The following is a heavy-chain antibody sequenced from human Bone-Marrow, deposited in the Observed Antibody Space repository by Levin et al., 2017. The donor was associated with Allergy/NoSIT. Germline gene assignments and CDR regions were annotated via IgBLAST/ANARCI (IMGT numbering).Heavy chain of an antibody. Sequence: TGGSLRLSCAASGFTFSSYSMNWVRQAPGKGLEWVSSISSSSSYIYYADSVKGRFTISRDNAKNSLYLQMNSLRAEDTAVYYCARGANRYYDILTGYQTSAMQYDYWGQGTLVTVSS. J-gene: IGHJ4*02. V-gene: IGHV3-21*01. CDR3: ARGANRYYDILTGYQTSAMQYDY. CDR2: ISSSSSYI. CDR1: GFTFSSYS. D-gene: IGHD3-9*01.